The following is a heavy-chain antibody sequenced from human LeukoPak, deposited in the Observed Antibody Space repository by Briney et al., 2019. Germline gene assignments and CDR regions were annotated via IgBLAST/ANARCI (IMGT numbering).Heavy chain of an antibody. V-gene: IGHV4-31*03. Sequence: PSQTLSLTCTVSGGSISSGGYYWSWIRQHPGKGLEWIGYIYYSGSTYYNPSLKSRVTMSVDTSKNQFSLKLTSVTAADTAVYYCARGRPVTGSFYFDYWGQGTLVTVSS. CDR1: GGSISSGGYY. CDR3: ARGRPVTGSFYFDY. CDR2: IYYSGST. D-gene: IGHD1-26*01. J-gene: IGHJ4*02.